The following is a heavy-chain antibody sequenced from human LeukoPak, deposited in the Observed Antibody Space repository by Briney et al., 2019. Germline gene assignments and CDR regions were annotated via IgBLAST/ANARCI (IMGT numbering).Heavy chain of an antibody. CDR2: IYSGGSK. CDR1: GFTVVTNY. V-gene: IGHV3-53*01. J-gene: IGHJ3*02. CDR3: ARSRGIPDAFDM. D-gene: IGHD2-21*01. Sequence: GGSLRLSCAASGFTVVTNYINWVRQPPGKGLEWVSVIYSGGSKYYADSVKGRFTTSRDNSKNTVYLQMNSLRAEDTAVYYCARSRGIPDAFDMWGRGTMVTVSS.